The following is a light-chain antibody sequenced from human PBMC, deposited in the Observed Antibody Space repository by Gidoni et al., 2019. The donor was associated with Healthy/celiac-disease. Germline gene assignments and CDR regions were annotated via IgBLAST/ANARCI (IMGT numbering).Light chain of an antibody. CDR1: QSVSSSY. V-gene: IGKV3-20*01. Sequence: ELVLTQSPGTLSLSPGERATLSCRASQSVSSSYLAWYQQKPGQAPRLLIYGASSRATGIPDRFSGSGSGTDFTLTISILEPEDFAVYYCQKYGSSPWTFGQGTKVEIK. CDR3: QKYGSSPWT. J-gene: IGKJ1*01. CDR2: GAS.